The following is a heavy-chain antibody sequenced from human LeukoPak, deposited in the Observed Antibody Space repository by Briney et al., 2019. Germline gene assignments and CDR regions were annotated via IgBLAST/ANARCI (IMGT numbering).Heavy chain of an antibody. CDR2: ISSSTSYI. CDR3: ARDGGGYCSGGSCPGSGY. CDR1: GFTFSSYT. Sequence: GGSLRLSCAASGFTFSSYTLTWVRQAPGKGLEWVSSISSSTSYIYYADSLKGRFTISRENARNSLFLQMNSLRAEDTAVYYCARDGGGYCSGGSCPGSGYWGQGTLVTVSS. D-gene: IGHD2-15*01. V-gene: IGHV3-21*01. J-gene: IGHJ4*02.